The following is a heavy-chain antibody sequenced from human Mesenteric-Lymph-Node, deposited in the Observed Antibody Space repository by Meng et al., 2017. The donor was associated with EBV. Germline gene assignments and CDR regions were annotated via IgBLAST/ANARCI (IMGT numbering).Heavy chain of an antibody. Sequence: QGSGPGLVRPSETRPLTCSFSGGDNSSDLWGWIRQPPGKGLEWIGDSGRSNYNPSLKSRVTISVDTSKNQFSLKLSSVTAADTAVYYCARRLHYYGCLGSWSQGTLVTVSS. CDR3: ARRLHYYGCLGS. CDR1: GGDNSSDL. J-gene: IGHJ4*02. D-gene: IGHD3-10*01. CDR2: SGRS. V-gene: IGHV4-39*01.